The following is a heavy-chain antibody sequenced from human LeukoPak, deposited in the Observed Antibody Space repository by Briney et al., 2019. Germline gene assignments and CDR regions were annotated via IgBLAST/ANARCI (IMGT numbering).Heavy chain of an antibody. V-gene: IGHV3-9*01. Sequence: GGSLRLSCAASGFTFDDYAMHWVRQAPGKGLEWVSGISWNSGSIGYADSVRGRFTISRDNAKNSLYLQMNSLRAEDTALYYCARGQWLVLGYYFDYWGQGTLVTVSS. CDR3: ARGQWLVLGYYFDY. J-gene: IGHJ4*02. CDR1: GFTFDDYA. D-gene: IGHD6-19*01. CDR2: ISWNSGSI.